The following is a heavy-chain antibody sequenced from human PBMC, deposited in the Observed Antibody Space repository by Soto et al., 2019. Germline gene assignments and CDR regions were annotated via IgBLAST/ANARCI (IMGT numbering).Heavy chain of an antibody. D-gene: IGHD3-10*01. J-gene: IGHJ6*02. Sequence: QVQLVESGGGVVQPGRSLRLPCVASGFTFSNFGMHWVRQAPGKGLEWVALTSLEGNKNYYADSVKGRFTLSRDNSKNTLYLQMNSLRAEDTALYFCAKDQKDYSGSGTYFVLYAMDVWGQGTTVTFSS. CDR3: AKDQKDYSGSGTYFVLYAMDV. CDR2: TSLEGNKN. V-gene: IGHV3-30*18. CDR1: GFTFSNFG.